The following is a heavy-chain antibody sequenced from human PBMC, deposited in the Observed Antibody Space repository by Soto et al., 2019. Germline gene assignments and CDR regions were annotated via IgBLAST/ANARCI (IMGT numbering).Heavy chain of an antibody. V-gene: IGHV1-2*04. Sequence: QVQLVQSGAEVKKPGASVKVSCKASGYTFTGYYMHWVRQAPGQGLEWMGWINPNSGGTNYAQKFQGWVTMTRDTSISTAYMELSRLRSDDTAVYYCAIGIYCSSTSCDYYYGMDVWGQGTTVTVSS. D-gene: IGHD2-2*01. CDR2: INPNSGGT. CDR1: GYTFTGYY. J-gene: IGHJ6*02. CDR3: AIGIYCSSTSCDYYYGMDV.